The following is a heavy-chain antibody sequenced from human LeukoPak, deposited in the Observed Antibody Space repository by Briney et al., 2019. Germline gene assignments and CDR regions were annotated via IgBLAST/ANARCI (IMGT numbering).Heavy chain of an antibody. J-gene: IGHJ6*02. CDR2: ISSSSSYI. CDR3: ARPPNKLGYLNYGMDV. CDR1: GFTFSSYS. Sequence: KAGGSLRLSCAASGFTFSSYSMNWVRQAPGKGLEWVSSISSSSSYIYYADSVKGRFTISRDNAKNSLYLQMNSLRAEDTAVYYCARPPNKLGYLNYGMDVWGQGTTVTVSS. V-gene: IGHV3-21*01. D-gene: IGHD2-15*01.